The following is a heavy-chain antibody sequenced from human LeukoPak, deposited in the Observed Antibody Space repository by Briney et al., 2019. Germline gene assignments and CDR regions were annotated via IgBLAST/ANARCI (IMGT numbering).Heavy chain of an antibody. D-gene: IGHD2-21*01. V-gene: IGHV3-23*01. J-gene: IGHJ4*02. CDR1: GFTFISYA. CDR2: ISGSGGST. Sequence: PGGPLRLSCAASGFTFISYAMGWVRQAPGKGLEWVSTISGSGGSTYYGDSVKGRFTISRDNSKNTLYLQMNSLRAEDTAVYYCARGLEGDLRDYWGQGTLVTVSS. CDR3: ARGLEGDLRDY.